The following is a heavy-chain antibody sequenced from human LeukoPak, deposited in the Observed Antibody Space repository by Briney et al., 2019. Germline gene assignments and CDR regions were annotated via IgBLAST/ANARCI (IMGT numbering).Heavy chain of an antibody. CDR3: AKEGHGSSLDY. CDR2: ISYDGSNK. V-gene: IGHV3-30*18. CDR1: GFTLSSYG. Sequence: GGSLRLSCAASGFTLSSYGMHWVRQAPGKGLEWVAVISYDGSNKYYADSVKGRFTISRDNSKNTLYLQMNSLRAEDTAVYYCAKEGHGSSLDYWGQGTLVTVSS. D-gene: IGHD6-13*01. J-gene: IGHJ4*02.